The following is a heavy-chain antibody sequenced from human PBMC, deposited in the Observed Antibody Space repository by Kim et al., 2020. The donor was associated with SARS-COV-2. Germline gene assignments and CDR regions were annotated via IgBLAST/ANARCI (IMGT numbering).Heavy chain of an antibody. CDR3: ARLSWRSSVWFDP. Sequence: SETLSLTCTVSGGSISSSSYYWGWIRQPPGKGLEWIGSIYYSGSTYYNPSLKSRATISVDTSKNQFSLKLSSVTAADTAVYYGARLSWRSSVWFDPWGQGTLVTVSS. J-gene: IGHJ5*02. V-gene: IGHV4-39*01. D-gene: IGHD6-6*01. CDR1: GGSISSSSYY. CDR2: IYYSGST.